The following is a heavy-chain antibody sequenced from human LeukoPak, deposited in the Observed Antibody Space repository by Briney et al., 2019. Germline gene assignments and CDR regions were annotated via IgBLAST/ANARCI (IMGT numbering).Heavy chain of an antibody. V-gene: IGHV3-23*01. CDR2: ISGSGGST. D-gene: IGHD5-18*01. CDR1: GFTFSSYG. Sequence: GGSLRLSCAASGFTFSSYGMSWVRQAPGKGLEWVSAISGSGGSTYYADSVKGRFTISRDNSKNTLYLQMNSLRAEDTAVYYCARVVGYSYGYDGGLDYFDYWGQGTLVTVSS. CDR3: ARVVGYSYGYDGGLDYFDY. J-gene: IGHJ4*02.